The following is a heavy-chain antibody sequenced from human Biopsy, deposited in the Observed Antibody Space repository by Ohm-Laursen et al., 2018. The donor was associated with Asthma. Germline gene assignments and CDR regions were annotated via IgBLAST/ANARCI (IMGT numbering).Heavy chain of an antibody. J-gene: IGHJ3*02. CDR2: ISKDASTQ. Sequence: SLRLSCAASGFSFSNSAIHWVRQAPGKGLEWVGVISKDASTQDYADSVKGRFTIARDNSKNTLDLQMNSLREEDTAVYYCVRDGTDDAFDIWGQGTVVSVSS. V-gene: IGHV3-30*01. CDR3: VRDGTDDAFDI. D-gene: IGHD1-1*01. CDR1: GFSFSNSA.